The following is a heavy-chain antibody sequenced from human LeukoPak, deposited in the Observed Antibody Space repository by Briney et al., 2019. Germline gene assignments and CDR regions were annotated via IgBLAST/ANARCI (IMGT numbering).Heavy chain of an antibody. CDR2: IKQDGSEK. J-gene: IGHJ4*02. CDR3: ARGYDSSGYYYTPPVDY. V-gene: IGHV3-7*01. Sequence: GGSLRLSCAASGFTFSSYWMSWVRQAPGKGLEWVANIKQDGSEKYYVDSVKGRFTISRDNAKNSLYLQMNSLRAEDTAVYYCARGYDSSGYYYTPPVDYWGQGTLVTVSS. CDR1: GFTFSSYW. D-gene: IGHD3-22*01.